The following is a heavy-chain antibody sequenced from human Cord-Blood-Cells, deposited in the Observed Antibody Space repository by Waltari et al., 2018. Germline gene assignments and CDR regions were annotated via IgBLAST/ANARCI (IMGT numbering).Heavy chain of an antibody. D-gene: IGHD3-10*01. Sequence: QVQLVQSGAEVKKPGSSVKVSCKASGGTFSSYAISWVRQAPGQGLEWMGGIIPIFGTANYAQKFQGRVTITADESTSTAYMELSSLRSEDMAVYYCARYKYYGSGSYYIGTGYYFDYWGQGTLVTVSS. CDR3: ARYKYYGSGSYYIGTGYYFDY. CDR2: IIPIFGTA. J-gene: IGHJ4*02. V-gene: IGHV1-69*01. CDR1: GGTFSSYA.